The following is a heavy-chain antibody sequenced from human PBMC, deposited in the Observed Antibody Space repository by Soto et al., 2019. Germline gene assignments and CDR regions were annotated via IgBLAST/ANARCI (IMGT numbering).Heavy chain of an antibody. Sequence: QVTLKESGPVLVQATETLTLTCNVSGFSLTNVQKGVAWIRQPPGKALEWLAHILSDVEQSYKSSLKKRLTISQDNSKRQVVLVMTSVEPVDTATYYCARISGRFGASHFAFWGQGSSVIVSS. D-gene: IGHD3-10*01. CDR1: GFSLTNVQKG. V-gene: IGHV2-26*01. CDR2: ILSDVEQ. J-gene: IGHJ4*02. CDR3: ARISGRFGASHFAF.